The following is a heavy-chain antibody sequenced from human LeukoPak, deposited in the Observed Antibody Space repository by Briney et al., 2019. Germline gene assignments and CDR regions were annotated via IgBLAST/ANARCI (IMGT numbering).Heavy chain of an antibody. CDR1: GYSFTDYY. V-gene: IGHV1-2*02. Sequence: ASVTLSCKASGYSFTDYYMHWVRQAPGQGLEWMGWISPRSGDTSYAQKFQGRVTMTRDTSINTVDMDLSGLTSDDTAVFYCARGREIHGGSDTKLDDYWGQGTLVTVSS. J-gene: IGHJ4*02. CDR3: ARGREIHGGSDTKLDDY. CDR2: ISPRSGDT. D-gene: IGHD3-10*01.